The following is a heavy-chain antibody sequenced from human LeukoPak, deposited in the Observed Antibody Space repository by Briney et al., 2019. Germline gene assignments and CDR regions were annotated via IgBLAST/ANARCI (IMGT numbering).Heavy chain of an antibody. CDR3: ARDRWFDP. J-gene: IGHJ5*02. Sequence: SEALSLTCTVSGGSISSYYWSWIRQPPGKGLEWIGCINYSGNTNYNPSLKSRVTISVDTSKNQFSLKLSSVTAADTAVYYCARDRWFDPWGQGTLVTVSS. CDR1: GGSISSYY. V-gene: IGHV4-59*01. CDR2: INYSGNT.